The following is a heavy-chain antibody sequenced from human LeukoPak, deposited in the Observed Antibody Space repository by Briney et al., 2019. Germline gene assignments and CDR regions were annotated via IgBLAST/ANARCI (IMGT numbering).Heavy chain of an antibody. J-gene: IGHJ4*02. V-gene: IGHV4-39*07. CDR3: ARVGDQGDDF. Sequence: PSETLSLTCTVSGGSISSTFYYWGWVRQPPGKGLEWIATIHYSGSTYYNPSLKSRVTISVDTSKNQFSLKLSSVTAADTAVYYCARVGDQGDDFWGQGTLVTVSS. D-gene: IGHD1-26*01. CDR2: IHYSGST. CDR1: GGSISSTFYY.